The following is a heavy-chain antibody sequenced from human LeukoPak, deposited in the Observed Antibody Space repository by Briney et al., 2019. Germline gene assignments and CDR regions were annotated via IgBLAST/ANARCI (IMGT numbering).Heavy chain of an antibody. CDR1: GFTFSSYG. V-gene: IGHV3-30*02. CDR2: IRYDGSNK. D-gene: IGHD5-12*01. Sequence: GGSLRLSCAASGFTFSSYGMHWVRQAPGKGLEWVAFIRYDGSNKYYADSVKGRFTISRDNSKNTLYLQMNSLRAEDTAVYYCAKDRPEYSGYDFVRYFDYWGQGTLVTVSS. CDR3: AKDRPEYSGYDFVRYFDY. J-gene: IGHJ4*02.